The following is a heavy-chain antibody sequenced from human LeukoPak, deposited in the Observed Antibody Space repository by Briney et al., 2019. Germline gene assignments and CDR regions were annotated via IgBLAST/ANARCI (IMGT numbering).Heavy chain of an antibody. CDR2: LSQDGGNK. V-gene: IGHV3-30-3*01. D-gene: IGHD4-23*01. Sequence: GGSLRLSCAASGFTFSSYAMHWVRQAPGRGLEWVSALSQDGGNKYFADSVKGRFTISRDNSKNTLYLQMNSLRPEDTAVYYCARGTVVTPGFDYWGQGTLVTVSS. J-gene: IGHJ4*02. CDR3: ARGTVVTPGFDY. CDR1: GFTFSSYA.